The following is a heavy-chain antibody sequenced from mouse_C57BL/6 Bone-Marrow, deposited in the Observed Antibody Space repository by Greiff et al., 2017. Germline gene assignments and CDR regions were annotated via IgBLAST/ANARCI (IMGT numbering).Heavy chain of an antibody. Sequence: VNVVESGAELVKPGASVKISCKASGYAFSSYWMNWVKQRPGKGLEWIGQIFPGDGDTNYNGKFKGKATLTADKSSSTAYMQLSILTSEDSAVYFCARGAYWGQGTLVTVSA. CDR1: GYAFSSYW. J-gene: IGHJ3*01. CDR2: IFPGDGDT. V-gene: IGHV1-80*01. CDR3: ARGAY.